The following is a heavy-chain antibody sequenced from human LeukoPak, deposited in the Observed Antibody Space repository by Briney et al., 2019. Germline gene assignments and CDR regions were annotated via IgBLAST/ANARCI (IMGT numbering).Heavy chain of an antibody. CDR1: GYTFTSYG. V-gene: IGHV1-18*01. Sequence: GASVKVSCKASGYTFTSYGISWVRQAPGQGLEWMGWISAYNGNTNYAQKLRGRVTMTTDTSTSTAYMELRSLRSDDTAVYYCARVRAEQWLVGGFDYWGQGTLVTVSS. CDR3: ARVRAEQWLVGGFDY. J-gene: IGHJ4*02. D-gene: IGHD6-19*01. CDR2: ISAYNGNT.